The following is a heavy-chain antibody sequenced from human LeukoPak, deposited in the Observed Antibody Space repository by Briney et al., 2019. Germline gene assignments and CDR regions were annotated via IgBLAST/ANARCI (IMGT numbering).Heavy chain of an antibody. CDR1: GGSFSGYY. V-gene: IGHV4-34*09. Sequence: PSETLSLTCAVYGGSFSGYYWSWIRQPPGKGLEWIGEINHSGSTNYNPSLKSRVTISVDTSKNQFSLKLSSVTAADTAVYYCARETEDYGDPSAHDAFDIWGQGTMVTVSS. J-gene: IGHJ3*02. CDR3: ARETEDYGDPSAHDAFDI. CDR2: INHSGST. D-gene: IGHD4-17*01.